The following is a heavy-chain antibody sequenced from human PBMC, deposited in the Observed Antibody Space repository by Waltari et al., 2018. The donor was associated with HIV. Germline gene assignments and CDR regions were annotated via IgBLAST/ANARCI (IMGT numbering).Heavy chain of an antibody. CDR3: ARGNEGYCSSTSCYLYYYYYGMDV. CDR1: GYTFTSYD. D-gene: IGHD2-2*01. Sequence: QVQLVQSGAEVKKPGASVKVSCKASGYTFTSYDINWVRQATGQGLEGMGWMNPNSGNTGYAQKFQGRVTMTRNTSISTAYMELSSLRSEDTAVYYCARGNEGYCSSTSCYLYYYYYGMDVWGQGTTVTVSS. J-gene: IGHJ6*02. V-gene: IGHV1-8*01. CDR2: MNPNSGNT.